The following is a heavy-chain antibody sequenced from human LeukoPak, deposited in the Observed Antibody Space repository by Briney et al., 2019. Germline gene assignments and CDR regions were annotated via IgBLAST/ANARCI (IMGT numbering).Heavy chain of an antibody. CDR3: ITDGGIAVRPLFDY. J-gene: IGHJ4*02. V-gene: IGHV3-15*01. D-gene: IGHD6-19*01. CDR2: IKGKTDGGTA. CDR1: GFPFSNAW. Sequence: GGSLRLSCAASGFPFSNAWMSWVRQAPGKGLEWVGHIKGKTDGGTADYAAPVKGRFFIPRDDSKNTLYLQMNSLKTEDTAVYYCITDGGIAVRPLFDYWGQGTLVTVSS.